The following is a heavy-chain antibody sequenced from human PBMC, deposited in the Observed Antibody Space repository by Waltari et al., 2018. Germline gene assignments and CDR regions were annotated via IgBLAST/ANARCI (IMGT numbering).Heavy chain of an antibody. CDR1: GGSISSYY. CDR2: IYYSGST. Sequence: QVQLQESGPGLVKPSETLSLTCTVSGGSISSYYWSWIRQPPGKGLEWIGYIYYSGSTNYNPSLKSRVTISVDTSKNQFSLKLSSVTAADTAVYYCARGENYGDYGGYFDYWGQGTLVTVSS. J-gene: IGHJ4*02. D-gene: IGHD4-17*01. CDR3: ARGENYGDYGGYFDY. V-gene: IGHV4-59*01.